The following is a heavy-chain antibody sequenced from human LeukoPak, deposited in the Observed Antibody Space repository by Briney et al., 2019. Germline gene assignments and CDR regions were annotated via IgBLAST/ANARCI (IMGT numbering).Heavy chain of an antibody. CDR1: GGTFSSYA. Sequence: SVKVPCKASGGTFSSYAISWVRQAPGQGLEWMGGIIPIFGTANYAQKFQGRVTITADESTSTAYMELSSLRSEDTAVYYCASGFVVVPAAMLSYWGQGTLVTVSS. D-gene: IGHD2-2*01. J-gene: IGHJ4*02. V-gene: IGHV1-69*13. CDR3: ASGFVVVPAAMLSY. CDR2: IIPIFGTA.